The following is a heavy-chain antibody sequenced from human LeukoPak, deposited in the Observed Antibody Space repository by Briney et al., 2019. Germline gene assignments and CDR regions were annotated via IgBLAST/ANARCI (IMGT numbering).Heavy chain of an antibody. CDR3: AKDGDGTGYYIDY. CDR2: ISYDGSNK. V-gene: IGHV3-30*18. J-gene: IGHJ4*02. CDR1: GFTFSSYG. D-gene: IGHD3-9*01. Sequence: GRSLRLSCAASGFTFSSYGMHWARQAPGKGLEWLAVISYDGSNKYYADSVKGRFTISRDNSKNTLYLQMNSLRSEDTAVYYCAKDGDGTGYYIDYWGQGTLVTVSS.